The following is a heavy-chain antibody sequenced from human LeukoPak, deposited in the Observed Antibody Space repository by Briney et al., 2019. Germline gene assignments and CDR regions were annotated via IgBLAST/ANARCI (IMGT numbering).Heavy chain of an antibody. CDR2: IYYSGST. J-gene: IGHJ4*02. CDR1: GGSISSSSYY. V-gene: IGHV4-39*07. Sequence: SETLSLTCTVSGGSISSSSYYWGWFRQPPGKGLEWIGSIYYSGSTYYNPSLKSRVTISVDTSKNQFSLKLSSVTAADTAAYYCARGDSSGWSASDFDYWGQGTLVTVSS. D-gene: IGHD6-19*01. CDR3: ARGDSSGWSASDFDY.